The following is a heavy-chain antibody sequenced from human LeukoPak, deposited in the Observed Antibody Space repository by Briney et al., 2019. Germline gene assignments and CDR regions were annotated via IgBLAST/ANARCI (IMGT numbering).Heavy chain of an antibody. D-gene: IGHD2-21*01. V-gene: IGHV4-4*09. J-gene: IGHJ4*02. Sequence: SETLPLTCTVSGVSMSAYQWSWVRQSPEKGLEWIGCINTKGETSYNPSLKSRVTTLVDTSKSQFSLRLTSVTAADTAVYYCATSNDAKIAPFDHWGQGAPVTVSS. CDR2: INTKGET. CDR3: ATSNDAKIAPFDH. CDR1: GVSMSAYQ.